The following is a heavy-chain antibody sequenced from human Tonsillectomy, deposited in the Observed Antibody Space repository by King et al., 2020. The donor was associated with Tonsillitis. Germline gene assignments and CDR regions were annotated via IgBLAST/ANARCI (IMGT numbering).Heavy chain of an antibody. CDR1: GGSISSGGDS. J-gene: IGHJ4*02. CDR2: IYHSGST. Sequence: QLQESGSGLVKPSQTLSLTCAVSGGSISSGGDSWRWIRQPPGKGLEWIGYIYHSGSTYYNPSLKSRVTISVDRSKNQFSLKLFSVTAADTAVYYCARLYYYDSSGYYLDYWGQGALVTVSS. V-gene: IGHV4-30-2*01. CDR3: ARLYYYDSSGYYLDY. D-gene: IGHD3-22*01.